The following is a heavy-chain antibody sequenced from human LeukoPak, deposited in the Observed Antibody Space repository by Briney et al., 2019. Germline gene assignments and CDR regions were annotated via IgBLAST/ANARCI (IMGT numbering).Heavy chain of an antibody. CDR1: GGSISSGGHY. D-gene: IGHD5-18*01. CDR3: ARRLSYSYGSLDY. V-gene: IGHV4-31*03. J-gene: IGHJ4*02. CDR2: IYYSGST. Sequence: SETLSLTCTVSGGSISSGGHYWSWIRQHPGKGLEWIGYIYYSGSTYYNPSLKSRVTISVGTSKNQFSLKLSSVTAADTAVYYCARRLSYSYGSLDYWGQGTLVTVSS.